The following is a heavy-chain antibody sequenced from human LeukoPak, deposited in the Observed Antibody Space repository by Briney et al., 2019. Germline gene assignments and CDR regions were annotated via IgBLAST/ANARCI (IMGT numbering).Heavy chain of an antibody. CDR1: GFTFSSYA. CDR3: AKQSLYDSSGHFHY. J-gene: IGHJ4*02. V-gene: IGHV3-23*01. CDR2: ITGSGGYT. Sequence: GGSLRLSCAASGFTFSSYAMTWVRQAPGKGLEWVSTITGSGGYTYYADSVKGRFTISRDNSKNTLFLRMNSLRAEDTAVYFCAKQSLYDSSGHFHYWGQGTLVTVSS. D-gene: IGHD3-22*01.